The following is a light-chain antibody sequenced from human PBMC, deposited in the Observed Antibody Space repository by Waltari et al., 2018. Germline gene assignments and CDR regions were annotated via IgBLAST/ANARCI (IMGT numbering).Light chain of an antibody. CDR1: NIGTKS. Sequence: SYRLTQPPSVSVALGKTPRISCVGDNIGTKSAHWYQHRPGQAPVLVIYLDSDRPSGGSERFSGSNSGNTATLTIIRVEVGDEADYYCQVFGTSCDHPVFGGGTKLTVL. V-gene: IGLV3-21*04. J-gene: IGLJ3*02. CDR3: QVFGTSCDHPV. CDR2: LDS.